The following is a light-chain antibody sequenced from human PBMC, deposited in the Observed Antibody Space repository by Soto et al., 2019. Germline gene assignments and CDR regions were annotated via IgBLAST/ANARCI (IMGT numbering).Light chain of an antibody. J-gene: IGLJ1*01. V-gene: IGLV1-44*01. CDR3: AAWDDNLKAYV. Sequence: QSVLTDPPSASATPGHGVTISFSGSSSNIGTNTVTWYQQLPGTAPKLLIYTDSFRSSGVPERFSGSKSGTSASLAISGLQSDDEADYYCAAWDDNLKAYVFGTGTKVTVL. CDR1: SSNIGTNT. CDR2: TDS.